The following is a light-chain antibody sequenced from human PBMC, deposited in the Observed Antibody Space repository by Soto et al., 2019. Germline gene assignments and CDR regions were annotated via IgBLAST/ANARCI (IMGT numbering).Light chain of an antibody. CDR3: QQYGSSGT. J-gene: IGKJ1*01. V-gene: IGKV3-20*01. CDR2: GAS. CDR1: RSLSSDY. Sequence: IVLMQSPDTLSLSPVERATLSCRASRSLSSDYLAWYQQKPGQAPRLLIYGASNRATGIPDRFSGSGSGTDFTLTISRLETEDFAVYYCQQYGSSGTFGQGTKVEIK.